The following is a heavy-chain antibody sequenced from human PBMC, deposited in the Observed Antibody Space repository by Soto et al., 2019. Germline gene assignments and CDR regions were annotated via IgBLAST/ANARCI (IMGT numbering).Heavy chain of an antibody. CDR3: ARNRFAGVATITGYYYYYYGMDV. V-gene: IGHV1-69*13. Sequence: AASVKVSCKASGGTFSSYAISWVRQAPGQGLEWMGGIIPIVGTANYAQKFQGRVTITADESTSTAYMELSSLRSEDTAVYYCARNRFAGVATITGYYYYYYGMDVWGQGTTVTVSS. CDR2: IIPIVGTA. J-gene: IGHJ6*02. D-gene: IGHD5-12*01. CDR1: GGTFSSYA.